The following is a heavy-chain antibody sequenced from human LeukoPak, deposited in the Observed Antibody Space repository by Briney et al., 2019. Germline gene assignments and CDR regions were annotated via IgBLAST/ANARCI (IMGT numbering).Heavy chain of an antibody. CDR1: GFTFSTYA. Sequence: GGSLRLSCAASGFTFSTYAMSWVRQAPGKGPEGVSYIDARSGITYYADSVQGRFTISRDDARESVFLQMDGLRVDGTAVYYCARTYDFGRGPPGDAFDNWGPGTWVIVSA. CDR2: IDARSGIT. V-gene: IGHV3-48*01. D-gene: IGHD3-3*01. CDR3: ARTYDFGRGPPGDAFDN. J-gene: IGHJ3*02.